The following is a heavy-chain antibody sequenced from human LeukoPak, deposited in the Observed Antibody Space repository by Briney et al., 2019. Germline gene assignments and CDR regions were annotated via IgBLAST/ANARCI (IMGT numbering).Heavy chain of an antibody. V-gene: IGHV4-34*01. J-gene: IGHJ4*02. CDR1: GGSFSGYY. CDR2: TNHSGST. Sequence: PSETLSLTCAVYGGSFSGYYWSWIRQPPGKGLEWIGKTNHSGSTDYNPSLKSRVTISVDTSKNQFSLKLSSVTAADTAVYYCAREGASLYTATQLPPDYWGQGTLVTVSS. CDR3: AREGASLYTATQLPPDY. D-gene: IGHD6-25*01.